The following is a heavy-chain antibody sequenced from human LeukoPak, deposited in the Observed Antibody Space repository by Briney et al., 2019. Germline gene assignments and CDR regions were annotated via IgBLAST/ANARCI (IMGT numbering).Heavy chain of an antibody. CDR2: IYYSGST. D-gene: IGHD3-10*01. CDR3: ARRYYGSGSYDY. CDR1: GASVSGSAYY. V-gene: IGHV4-39*01. Sequence: SETLSLTCTVPGASVSGSAYYWGWIRQPPGKGLEWIGSIYYSGSTYYNPSLKSRVTISVDTSKNQFSLKLSSVTAADTAVYYCARRYYGSGSYDYWGQGTLVTVSS. J-gene: IGHJ4*02.